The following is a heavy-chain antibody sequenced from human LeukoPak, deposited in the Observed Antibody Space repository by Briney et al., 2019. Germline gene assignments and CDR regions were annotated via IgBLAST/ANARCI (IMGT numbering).Heavy chain of an antibody. V-gene: IGHV3-30*07. CDR2: ISYDGSNK. J-gene: IGHJ6*02. CDR1: GFTFSSYA. CDR3: AKLDV. Sequence: GRSLRLSCAASGFTFSSYAMHWVRQAPGKGLEWVAVISYDGSNKYYADSVKGRFTISRDNSKNTLYLQMNSLRAEDTAVYYCAKLDVWGQGTTVTVSS.